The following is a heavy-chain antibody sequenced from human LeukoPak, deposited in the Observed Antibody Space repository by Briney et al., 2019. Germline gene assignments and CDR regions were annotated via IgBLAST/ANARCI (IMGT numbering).Heavy chain of an antibody. CDR1: GGSFSGYY. CDR3: ARGVGNILTGYSLDY. D-gene: IGHD3-9*01. J-gene: IGHJ4*02. V-gene: IGHV4-34*01. Sequence: SETLSLTSAVYGGSFSGYYCSWIRQPPGKGLEWIGEINHSGSTNYNPSLKSRVTISVDTSKNQFSLKLSSVTAADTAVYYCARGVGNILTGYSLDYWGQGTLVTVSS. CDR2: INHSGST.